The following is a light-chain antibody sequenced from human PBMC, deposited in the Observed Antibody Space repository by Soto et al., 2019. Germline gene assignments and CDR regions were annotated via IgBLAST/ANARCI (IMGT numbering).Light chain of an antibody. Sequence: VVMTQSPLSLPVTLGQPASISCKSSQTFVYRDGNTYLNWIQQRPDQSPRRLIYQVSHRDSGVPDRFSGSGSGTNFTLKISRVEAEDVGVYYCVQGTHWPPFTFGQGTKLEIK. CDR2: QVS. CDR3: VQGTHWPPFT. CDR1: QTFVYRDGNTY. J-gene: IGKJ2*01. V-gene: IGKV2-30*01.